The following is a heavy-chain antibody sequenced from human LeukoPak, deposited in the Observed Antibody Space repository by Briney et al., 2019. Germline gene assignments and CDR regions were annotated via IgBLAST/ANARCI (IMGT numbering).Heavy chain of an antibody. CDR1: GDSIGNYF. CDR2: IHYRGNT. D-gene: IGHD2-2*01. V-gene: IGHV4-59*08. CDR3: ASLQGIGYCSSTSCNGGFDF. J-gene: IGHJ3*01. Sequence: SETLSLICTVSGDSIGNYFWSWIRQPPGKGLEWIGSIHYRGNTNYNPSLKSRVTISVDTSKNLFSLNLSSVTAADTAVYYCASLQGIGYCSSTSCNGGFDFWGQGTLVTVS.